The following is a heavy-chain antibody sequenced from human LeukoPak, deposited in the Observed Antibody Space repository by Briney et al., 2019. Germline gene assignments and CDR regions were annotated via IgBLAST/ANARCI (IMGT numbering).Heavy chain of an antibody. CDR2: VSATGYTT. V-gene: IGHV3-23*01. CDR1: GFTLPYG. Sequence: GGSLRLSCVVSGFTLPYGMSWVRQAPGKGLEWVSYVSATGYTTSYADSVKGRFTVSRDNAKNTLYLQMNSLRAEDTAVYYCARVIGWDEPFDIWGQGTMVTVSS. J-gene: IGHJ3*02. D-gene: IGHD1-26*01. CDR3: ARVIGWDEPFDI.